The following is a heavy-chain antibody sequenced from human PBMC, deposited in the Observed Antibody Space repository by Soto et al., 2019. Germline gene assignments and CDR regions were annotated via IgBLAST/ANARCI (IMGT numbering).Heavy chain of an antibody. CDR1: GGSVSSSSYY. V-gene: IGHV4-61*01. Sequence: QVQLQESGPGLVKPSETLSLTCTVSGGSVSSSSYYWNWIRQPPGKRLEWVGYIYYNGNTNYNPSLNSRVTISVDTSKNQFSLKLSSVTAADTAVYYCARDRGGYNFDYWGQGTLVTVSS. J-gene: IGHJ4*02. CDR2: IYYNGNT. CDR3: ARDRGGYNFDY. D-gene: IGHD5-12*01.